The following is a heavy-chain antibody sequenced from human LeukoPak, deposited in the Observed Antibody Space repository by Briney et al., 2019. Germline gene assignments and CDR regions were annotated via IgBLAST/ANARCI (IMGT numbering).Heavy chain of an antibody. CDR2: IHTSGST. Sequence: PSETLSLTCTVSGVSISSYYWSWIRQPAGKGLEWIGRIHTSGSTNYNPSLKSRVTMSGDTSKNQFSLKLSSVTAADTAVYYCARDRYYYDSSGYYYDYWGQGTLVTVSS. D-gene: IGHD3-22*01. J-gene: IGHJ4*02. CDR1: GVSISSYY. V-gene: IGHV4-4*07. CDR3: ARDRYYYDSSGYYYDY.